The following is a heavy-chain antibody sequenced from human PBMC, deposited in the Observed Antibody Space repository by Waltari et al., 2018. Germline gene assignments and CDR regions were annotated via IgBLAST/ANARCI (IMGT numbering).Heavy chain of an antibody. D-gene: IGHD3-22*01. CDR1: GYSFTSYW. CDR2: IYPGDPDT. CDR3: ARTMYYYDSSGYLLFDY. V-gene: IGHV5-51*03. J-gene: IGHJ4*02. Sequence: EVQLVQSGAEVKKPGESLKISCKGSGYSFTSYWIGWVRQMPGKGLEWMGIIYPGDPDTRYSPSFQGQVTISADKSISTAYLQWSSLKASDTAMYYCARTMYYYDSSGYLLFDYWGQGTLVIVSS.